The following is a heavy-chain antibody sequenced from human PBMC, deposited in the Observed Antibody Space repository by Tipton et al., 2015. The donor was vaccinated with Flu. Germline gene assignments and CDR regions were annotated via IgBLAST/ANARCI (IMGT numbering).Heavy chain of an antibody. CDR3: ATSGWRDPRGSFDF. D-gene: IGHD5-24*01. Sequence: TLSLTCTVSGGPLSSFYWNWIRQPAGKGLEWVGRIYSSGSASYNPSLKSRVTMSVDTSKNQFSLNLTSVTAADTAVYYCATSGWRDPRGSFDFWGQGTLVTVSS. CDR2: IYSSGSA. J-gene: IGHJ4*02. V-gene: IGHV4-4*07. CDR1: GGPLSSFY.